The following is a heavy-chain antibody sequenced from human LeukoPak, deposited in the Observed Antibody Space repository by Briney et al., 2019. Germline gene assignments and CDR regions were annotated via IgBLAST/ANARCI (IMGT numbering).Heavy chain of an antibody. Sequence: ASVKVSCKASGYTFTGYYMHWVRQAPGQGLEWMGWINPNSGGTNYAQKFQGRVTMTRDTSISTAYMELSRLRSDDTAVYYCARGRQVSAANDAFDIWGQGTMVTVSS. D-gene: IGHD2-2*01. J-gene: IGHJ3*02. CDR1: GYTFTGYY. V-gene: IGHV1-2*02. CDR3: ARGRQVSAANDAFDI. CDR2: INPNSGGT.